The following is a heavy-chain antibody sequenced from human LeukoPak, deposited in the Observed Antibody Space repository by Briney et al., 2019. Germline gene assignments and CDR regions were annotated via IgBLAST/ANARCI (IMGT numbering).Heavy chain of an antibody. D-gene: IGHD1-26*01. CDR3: ARDILGSQTPFDY. J-gene: IGHJ4*02. CDR1: GFTFSSYA. V-gene: IGHV3-23*01. CDR2: ISGSGGST. Sequence: GGSLRLSCAASGFTFSSYAMSWVRQAPGKGLEWVSAISGSGGSTYYADSVKGRFTISRDNARNSLYLQMNSLRAEDTAVYYCARDILGSQTPFDYWGQGTLVTVSS.